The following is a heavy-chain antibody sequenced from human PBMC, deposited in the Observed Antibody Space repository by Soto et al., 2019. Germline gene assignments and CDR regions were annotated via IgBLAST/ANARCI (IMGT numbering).Heavy chain of an antibody. Sequence: PGGSLRLSCAASGFTFSSYSMNWVRQAPGKGLEWVSSISSSSSYIYYADSVKGRFTISKDNAKNSLYLQMNSLRAEDTAVYYCARFGRIEAAPDYWGQGTLVTVAS. CDR1: GFTFSSYS. J-gene: IGHJ4*02. D-gene: IGHD6-13*01. V-gene: IGHV3-21*01. CDR3: ARFGRIEAAPDY. CDR2: ISSSSSYI.